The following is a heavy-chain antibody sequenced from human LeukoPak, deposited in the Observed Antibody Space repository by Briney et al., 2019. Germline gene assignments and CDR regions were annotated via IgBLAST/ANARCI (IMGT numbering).Heavy chain of an antibody. V-gene: IGHV3-53*01. CDR1: GLSVSSNY. D-gene: IGHD1-26*01. CDR2: MYSGGRT. J-gene: IGHJ4*02. CDR3: ARQVGLNPYFDD. Sequence: PGGSLRLSCAASGLSVSSNYMTWVRQAPGKGLEWVSVMYSGGRTDYADSVKGRFTISRDHFKNTLFLQMNSLSAEDTAIYYCARQVGLNPYFDDWGQGTLVTVSS.